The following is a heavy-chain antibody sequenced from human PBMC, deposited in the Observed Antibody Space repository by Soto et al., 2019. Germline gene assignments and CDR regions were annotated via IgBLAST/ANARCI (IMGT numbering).Heavy chain of an antibody. D-gene: IGHD3-9*01. CDR1: GFTFSDYY. Sequence: QELLVESGGGLVKPGGSLRLSCAASGFTFSDYYMSWIRQAPGKGLEWISYIGSSGATYYADSVKGRFAISRDNAKNSMYLQMNSLRAEDTAVYYCARDLYDILTGWLSDSWGQGALVTVSS. J-gene: IGHJ4*02. CDR2: IGSSGAT. V-gene: IGHV3-11*01. CDR3: ARDLYDILTGWLSDS.